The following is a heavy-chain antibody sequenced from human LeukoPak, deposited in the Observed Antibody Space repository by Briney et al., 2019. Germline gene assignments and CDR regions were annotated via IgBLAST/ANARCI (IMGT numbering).Heavy chain of an antibody. Sequence: TETLSLTCAVYGGSFSGYYWSWIRQPPGKGLEWIGEINHSGSTNYNPSLKSRVTISVDTSKNQFSLKLSSVTAANTAVYYCARGLIPHAFDIWGQGTMVTVSS. CDR1: GGSFSGYY. D-gene: IGHD2-21*01. CDR3: ARGLIPHAFDI. CDR2: INHSGST. J-gene: IGHJ3*02. V-gene: IGHV4-34*01.